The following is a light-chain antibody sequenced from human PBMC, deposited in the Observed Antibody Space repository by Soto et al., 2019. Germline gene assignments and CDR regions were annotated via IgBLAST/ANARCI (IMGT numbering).Light chain of an antibody. CDR3: SSFTTESTHV. Sequence: QSPMTEPAAVSGSPRHSITISCTVTSSDVGANIFVSWYQQHPGKVPKLMIYTVSSRPSGVSQRFSESKSGNTASLTISGLQAEEEADYYCSSFTTESTHVFGTGTNVTVL. V-gene: IGLV2-14*01. CDR1: SSDVGANIF. CDR2: TVS. J-gene: IGLJ1*01.